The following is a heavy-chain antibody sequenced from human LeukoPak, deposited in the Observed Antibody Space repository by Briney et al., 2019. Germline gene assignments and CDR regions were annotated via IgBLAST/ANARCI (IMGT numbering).Heavy chain of an antibody. Sequence: ASVKVSCKASGYTFTSYGISWVRQAPGQGLEWMGWISAYNGNTNCAQKLQGRVTMTTDTSTSTAYMELRGLRSDDSAVYYCAGWRMGQWLGRDPGCWGKGTPVTVST. J-gene: IGHJ4*02. V-gene: IGHV1-18*01. CDR2: ISAYNGNT. D-gene: IGHD6-19*01. CDR3: AGWRMGQWLGRDPGC. CDR1: GYTFTSYG.